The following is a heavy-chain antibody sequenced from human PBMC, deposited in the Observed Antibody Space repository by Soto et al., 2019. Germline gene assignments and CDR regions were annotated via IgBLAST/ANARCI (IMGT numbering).Heavy chain of an antibody. V-gene: IGHV1-8*02. Sequence: ASVKVSCKASGYTFTSYAMHWVRQATGQGLEWMGWINADNGNTGYSQKFQGRVTMTRNTSISTAYMELSSLRSEDTAVYYCAREVVGAVAGWGQGTLVTVSS. CDR3: AREVVGAVAG. CDR2: INADNGNT. D-gene: IGHD6-19*01. CDR1: GYTFTSYA. J-gene: IGHJ4*02.